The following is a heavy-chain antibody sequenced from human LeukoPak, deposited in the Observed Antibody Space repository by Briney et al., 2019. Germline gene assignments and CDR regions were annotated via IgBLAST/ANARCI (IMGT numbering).Heavy chain of an antibody. CDR3: ARGLVLGAFDI. J-gene: IGHJ3*02. Sequence: SETLSLTCTVSGGSISSSSYYWGWIRQPPGKGLEWIGSIYYSGSTYYNPSLKSRVTISVDTSKNQFSLKLSSVTAADTAVYYCARGLVLGAFDIWGQGTMVTVSS. CDR1: GGSISSSSYY. V-gene: IGHV4-39*01. D-gene: IGHD3/OR15-3a*01. CDR2: IYYSGST.